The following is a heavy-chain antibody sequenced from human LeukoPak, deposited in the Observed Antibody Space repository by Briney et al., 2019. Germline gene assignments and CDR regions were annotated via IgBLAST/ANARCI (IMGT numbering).Heavy chain of an antibody. V-gene: IGHV3-23*01. Sequence: GGSLRLSCAASGFTFSSYAMSWVRHAPGKGLEWVSAISGSGGSTYYADSVKGRFTISRDNSKNTLYLQMNSLRAEDTAVYYCAKAPHIVGATPFDYWGQGTLVTVSS. CDR1: GFTFSSYA. J-gene: IGHJ4*02. CDR2: ISGSGGST. D-gene: IGHD1-26*01. CDR3: AKAPHIVGATPFDY.